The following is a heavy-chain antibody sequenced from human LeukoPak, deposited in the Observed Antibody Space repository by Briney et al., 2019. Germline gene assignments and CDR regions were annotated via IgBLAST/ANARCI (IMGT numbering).Heavy chain of an antibody. Sequence: GGSLRLSCAASGFTFDNYAMNWVRQAPGKGLEWVSTITIGATDTFYLDSVKGRFTISRDNSKNTLYLQMSSLRAEDTAIYYCAKSRAPDTTLLFDYWGQGTLVTVSS. CDR1: GFTFDNYA. CDR3: AKSRAPDTTLLFDY. CDR2: ITIGATDT. J-gene: IGHJ4*02. V-gene: IGHV3-23*01. D-gene: IGHD1-1*01.